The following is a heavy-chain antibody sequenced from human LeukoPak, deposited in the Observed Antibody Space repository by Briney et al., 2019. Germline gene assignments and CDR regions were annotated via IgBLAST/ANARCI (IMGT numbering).Heavy chain of an antibody. CDR2: IYYSGST. CDR3: ARQSDPRLLWFGELLS. V-gene: IGHV4-59*01. CDR1: GGSISRYY. D-gene: IGHD3-10*01. Sequence: SETLSLTCTVSGGSISRYYGSWIRRPPGKGLEWFGDIYYSGSTNYNPSLNSRVTISVDSSKNQSSLRLRSVTAAGTAVYYCARQSDPRLLWFGELLSWGQGTLVTVSS. J-gene: IGHJ4*02.